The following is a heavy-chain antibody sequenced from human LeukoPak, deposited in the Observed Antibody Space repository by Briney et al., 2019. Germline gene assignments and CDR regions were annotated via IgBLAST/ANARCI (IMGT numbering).Heavy chain of an antibody. J-gene: IGHJ4*02. Sequence: GGSLRLSCAISGFTSTTAWMTWVRQAPGKGLEWVADIRQDGSDKYYVDSVKGRFTISRDNAKNSLYLQMNSLRAEDTAVYYCARDARPPRYWGQGTLVTVSS. CDR2: IRQDGSDK. CDR3: ARDARPPRY. CDR1: GFTSTTAW. V-gene: IGHV3-7*01.